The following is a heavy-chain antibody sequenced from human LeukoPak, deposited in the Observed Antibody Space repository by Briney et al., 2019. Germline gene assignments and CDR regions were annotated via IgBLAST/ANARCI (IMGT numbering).Heavy chain of an antibody. CDR3: ATWLGSGWQGDFGDY. CDR1: GYTFTSYG. D-gene: IGHD6-19*01. Sequence: ASVKVSCKASGYTFTSYGISWVRQAPGQGLEWMGWISAYNGNTNYAQKLQGRVTMTTDTSTSTAYMELRSLRSDDTAVYYCATWLGSGWQGDFGDYWGQGTLVTVSS. V-gene: IGHV1-18*01. J-gene: IGHJ4*02. CDR2: ISAYNGNT.